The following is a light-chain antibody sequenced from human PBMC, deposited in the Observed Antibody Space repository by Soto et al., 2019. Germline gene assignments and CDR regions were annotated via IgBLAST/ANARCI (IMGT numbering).Light chain of an antibody. Sequence: DIYMTQSPPSLSASVGDRVIITCRASQAISSYLNWYQQTPGKAPKLLIFAASTLQSGVSSRFRGSGSGTDFTLTITSLQPEDFATYYCQQSFVSPTFGQGTKVE. CDR3: QQSFVSPT. CDR1: QAISSY. CDR2: AAS. V-gene: IGKV1-39*01. J-gene: IGKJ1*01.